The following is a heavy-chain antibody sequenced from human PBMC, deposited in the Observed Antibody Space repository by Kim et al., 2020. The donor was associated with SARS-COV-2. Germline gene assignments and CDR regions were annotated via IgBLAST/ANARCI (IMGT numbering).Heavy chain of an antibody. Sequence: PSLKSRVTISVDKSKNQSSLKLSSVTAADTAVYYCASPPRGYSYGSAFDIWGQGTMVTVSS. J-gene: IGHJ3*02. V-gene: IGHV4-4*02. D-gene: IGHD5-18*01. CDR3: ASPPRGYSYGSAFDI.